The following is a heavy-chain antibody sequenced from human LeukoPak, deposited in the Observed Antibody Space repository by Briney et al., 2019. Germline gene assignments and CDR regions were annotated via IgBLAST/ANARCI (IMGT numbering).Heavy chain of an antibody. CDR3: ARHAYQQWRVLGVFSYGMDV. J-gene: IGHJ6*02. V-gene: IGHV3-7*04. CDR1: GFTLRTYW. D-gene: IGHD6-19*01. Sequence: GGSLRLSCAASGFTLRTYWMSWVRQAPGEGLEWVSQIKSTGSATYSADSVKGRFSICRDNAKNSLYLQMNSLRAEDTAVYYCARHAYQQWRVLGVFSYGMDVWGQGTTVTVSS. CDR2: IKSTGSAT.